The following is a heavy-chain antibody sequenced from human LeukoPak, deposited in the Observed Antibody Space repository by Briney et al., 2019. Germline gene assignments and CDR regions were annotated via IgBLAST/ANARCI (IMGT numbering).Heavy chain of an antibody. CDR3: ATGSGIKGLLRPFDY. V-gene: IGHV1-2*02. Sequence: ASVKVSCRTSGYTFTGYYMHWVRQAPGQGLEWMGWINPHSGDTKYAQNFQGRGAMTRDTSISTAYMELSSLTSDDTAVYYCATGSGIKGLLRPFDYWGQGTLVTVSS. CDR2: INPHSGDT. D-gene: IGHD3-10*01. J-gene: IGHJ4*02. CDR1: GYTFTGYY.